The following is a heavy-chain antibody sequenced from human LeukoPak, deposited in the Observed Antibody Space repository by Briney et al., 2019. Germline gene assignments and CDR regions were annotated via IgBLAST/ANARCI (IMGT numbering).Heavy chain of an antibody. CDR1: GFTFSSYA. Sequence: GGSLRLSCAASGFTFSSYAMSWVRQAPGKGLEWVSAISGSGGSTYYADSVKGRFTISRDNSKNTLYLQMNSLRAEDTAVYYCAKRRAVAGSGGYWFDPWGQGNLVTVSS. CDR3: AKRRAVAGSGGYWFDP. V-gene: IGHV3-23*01. J-gene: IGHJ5*02. D-gene: IGHD6-19*01. CDR2: ISGSGGST.